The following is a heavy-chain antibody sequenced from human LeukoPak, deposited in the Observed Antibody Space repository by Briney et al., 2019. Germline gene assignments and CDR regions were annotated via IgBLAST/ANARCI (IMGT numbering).Heavy chain of an antibody. V-gene: IGHV3-23*01. CDR2: ISGSGGST. J-gene: IGHJ6*02. CDR1: GFTFSSYA. Sequence: GGSLRLSCAASGFTFSSYAMSWVRQAPGKGLEWVSAISGSGGSTYYADSVKGRFTISRGNSKNTLYLQMNSLRAEDTAVYYCAKEQPHYDFWSGYYEYGMDVWGQGTTVTVSS. CDR3: AKEQPHYDFWSGYYEYGMDV. D-gene: IGHD3-3*01.